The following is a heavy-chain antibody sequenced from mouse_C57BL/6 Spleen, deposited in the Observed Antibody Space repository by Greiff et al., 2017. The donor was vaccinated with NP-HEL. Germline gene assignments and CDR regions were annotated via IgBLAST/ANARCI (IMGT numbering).Heavy chain of an antibody. V-gene: IGHV5-4*01. J-gene: IGHJ3*01. CDR3: ARDWEYPRAAWFAY. Sequence: DVMLVESGGGLVKPGGSLKLSCAASGFTFSSYAMSWVRQTPEKRLEWVATISDGGSYTYYPDNVKGRFTISRDNAKNNLYLQMSHLKSEDTAMYYCARDWEYPRAAWFAYWGQGTLVTVSA. CDR2: ISDGGSYT. D-gene: IGHD3-1*01. CDR1: GFTFSSYA.